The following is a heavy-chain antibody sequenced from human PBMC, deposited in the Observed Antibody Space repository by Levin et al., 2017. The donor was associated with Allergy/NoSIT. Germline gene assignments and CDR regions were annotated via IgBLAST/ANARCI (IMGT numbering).Heavy chain of an antibody. J-gene: IGHJ6*02. D-gene: IGHD2-21*02. CDR1: GYTLTELS. V-gene: IGHV1-24*01. CDR2: FDPEDGET. CDR3: ATGRYCGGDCYSRGLPYYYYYGMDV. Sequence: GESLKISCKVSGYTLTELSMHWVRQAPGKGLEWMGGFDPEDGETIYAQKFQGRVTMTEDTSTDTAYMELSSLRSEDTAVYYCATGRYCGGDCYSRGLPYYYYYGMDVWGQGTTVTVSS.